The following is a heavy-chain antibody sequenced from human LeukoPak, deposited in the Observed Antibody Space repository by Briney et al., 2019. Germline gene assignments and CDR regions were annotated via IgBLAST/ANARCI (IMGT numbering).Heavy chain of an antibody. D-gene: IGHD2-2*01. V-gene: IGHV3-30*18. CDR3: AKAAYDCSSTSCYGPGGFDP. Sequence: GRSLRLSCAASGLTFSSYGMHWVRRAPGKGLGWVAVIPYDGSNKYYADSVKGRFTISRDNSKNTLYLQMNSLRAEDTAVYYCAKAAYDCSSTSCYGPGGFDPWGQGTLVTVSS. CDR2: IPYDGSNK. CDR1: GLTFSSYG. J-gene: IGHJ5*02.